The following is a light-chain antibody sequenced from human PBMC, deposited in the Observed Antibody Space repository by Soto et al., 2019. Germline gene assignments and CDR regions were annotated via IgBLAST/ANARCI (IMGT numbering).Light chain of an antibody. CDR3: QQYNSYPS. J-gene: IGKJ4*01. V-gene: IGKV1-5*03. Sequence: IQMTQSPSTLSASVGDRVTITCRASQSIRSWLAWYQQKPGKAPKLLIYKASSLESGVPSRFSGSGSGTEFTLTISSLQPDDFATYYCQQYNSYPSFGGGTKVEIK. CDR1: QSIRSW. CDR2: KAS.